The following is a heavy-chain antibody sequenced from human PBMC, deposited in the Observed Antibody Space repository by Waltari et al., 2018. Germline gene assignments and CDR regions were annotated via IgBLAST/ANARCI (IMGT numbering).Heavy chain of an antibody. Sequence: EVQLVESGGGLVQPGGFLRLSCAASGFTFSSYWMSWVRQAPGKGLEWVANIKQDGSEKYYVDSVKGRFTISRDNAKNSLYLQMNSLRAEDTAVYYCARERGLGTTIYYYYGMDVWGQGTTVTVSS. CDR2: IKQDGSEK. V-gene: IGHV3-7*01. D-gene: IGHD1-1*01. CDR1: GFTFSSYW. CDR3: ARERGLGTTIYYYYGMDV. J-gene: IGHJ6*02.